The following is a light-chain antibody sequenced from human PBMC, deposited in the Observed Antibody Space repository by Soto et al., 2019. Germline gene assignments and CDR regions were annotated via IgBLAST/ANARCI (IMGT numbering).Light chain of an antibody. J-gene: IGKJ2*01. CDR1: QSISTE. CDR2: SAS. Sequence: EIAMTQSPATLSVSPGEQATLSCRASQSISTELAWYQQIPGQPPRLLIYSASTRATGVPARFTGSGSGSEFTLTISGLQSGDFAIYYCQQGHNWPLTFGQGTRLEI. V-gene: IGKV3-15*01. CDR3: QQGHNWPLT.